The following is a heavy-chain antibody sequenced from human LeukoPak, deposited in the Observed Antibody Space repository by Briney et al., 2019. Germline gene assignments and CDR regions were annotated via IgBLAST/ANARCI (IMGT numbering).Heavy chain of an antibody. V-gene: IGHV5-51*01. J-gene: IGHJ4*02. D-gene: IGHD3-9*01. CDR2: IYPGDSDT. CDR1: GYRFSSDW. Sequence: GESLKISCKGSGYRFSSDWIAWVRQMPGKGLEWMGMIYPGDSDTRYSPSFQGQVTISADKSISTAYLQWSSLKASDTAIYYCARHKGSTDWYYFDYWGQGTLVTVSS. CDR3: ARHKGSTDWYYFDY.